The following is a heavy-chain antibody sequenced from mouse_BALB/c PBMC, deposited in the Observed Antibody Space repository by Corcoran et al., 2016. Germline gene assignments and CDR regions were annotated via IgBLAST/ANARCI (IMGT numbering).Heavy chain of an antibody. V-gene: IGHV1S136*01. Sequence: EVQLQQSGPELVKPGASVKMSCKASGYTFTSYVMHWVKQKPGQGLEWIGYINPYNDGTKYNEKFKGKATLTSDKSSSTAYLELSSLTSEDSAVYYCARSWWLLPYWDFDVWGAGTTVTVSS. J-gene: IGHJ1*01. D-gene: IGHD2-3*01. CDR2: INPYNDGT. CDR3: ARSWWLLPYWDFDV. CDR1: GYTFTSYV.